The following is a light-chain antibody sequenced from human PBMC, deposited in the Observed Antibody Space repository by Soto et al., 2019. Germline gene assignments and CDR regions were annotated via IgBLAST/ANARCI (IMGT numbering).Light chain of an antibody. CDR3: SSYTSSSTPYV. V-gene: IGLV2-14*01. CDR2: EVS. J-gene: IGLJ1*01. CDR1: SSDVGGYNY. Sequence: QSALTQPASVSGSPGHSITISCTGTSSDVGGYNYVSWYQQHPGKAPKLMIYEVSNRPSGVSNRFSGSKSGNTASLTISGLQAEDEADYYCSSYTSSSTPYVFGTGTQLTVL.